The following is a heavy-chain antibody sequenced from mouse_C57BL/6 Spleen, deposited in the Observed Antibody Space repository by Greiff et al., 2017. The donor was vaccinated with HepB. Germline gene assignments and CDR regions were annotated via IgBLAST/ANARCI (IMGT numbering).Heavy chain of an antibody. J-gene: IGHJ2*01. Sequence: QVQLQQPGTELVKPGASVKLSCEASGYTFTSYWMHWVKQRPGQGLEWIGNINPSNGGTNYNEKFKSKATLTVDKSSRTAYMQLSSLTSEDSAVYYCARLGYYGSSPFDYWGQGTTLTVSS. CDR3: ARLGYYGSSPFDY. D-gene: IGHD1-1*01. CDR1: GYTFTSYW. CDR2: INPSNGGT. V-gene: IGHV1-53*01.